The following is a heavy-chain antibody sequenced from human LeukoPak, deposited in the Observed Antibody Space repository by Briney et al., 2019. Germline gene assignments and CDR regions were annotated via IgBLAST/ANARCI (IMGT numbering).Heavy chain of an antibody. CDR1: GGSISSSSYY. Sequence: PSETLSLTCTVSGGSISSSSYYWGWIRQPPGKGLEWIGSIYYSGSTYYNPSLKSRVTISVDTSKNQFSLKLSSVTAADTAVYYCARRSPEYYYSYSWGQGTLVTVSS. V-gene: IGHV4-39*01. CDR2: IYYSGST. D-gene: IGHD3-10*01. J-gene: IGHJ4*02. CDR3: ARRSPEYYYSYS.